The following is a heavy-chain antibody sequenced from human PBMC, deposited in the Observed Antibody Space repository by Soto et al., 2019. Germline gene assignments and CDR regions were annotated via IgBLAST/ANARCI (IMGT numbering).Heavy chain of an antibody. V-gene: IGHV3-30*18. J-gene: IGHJ4*02. CDR1: GFTFTNFG. Sequence: PGGSLRLSCAASGFTFTNFGIRCVRQSPGELLEWVAVISYDGSDKYYSDSVKGRFTISRDNSKNTLYLQMNSLRAEDTAVYYCAKTTYYYDSSGYYYFDYWGQGTLVTVSS. D-gene: IGHD3-22*01. CDR3: AKTTYYYDSSGYYYFDY. CDR2: ISYDGSDK.